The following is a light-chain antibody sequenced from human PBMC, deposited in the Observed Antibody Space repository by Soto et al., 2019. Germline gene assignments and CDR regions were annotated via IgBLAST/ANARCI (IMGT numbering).Light chain of an antibody. V-gene: IGKV1-5*03. Sequence: DIQMTQSPSTLSASMGDRVTITCRASQSVSSWLAWYQQKPGKVPKLLIYKASTLESGVPSRFSGSGSGTEFTLTISSLQPDDFATYDCQHYSTYSPTFGQGTKVEIK. J-gene: IGKJ1*01. CDR3: QHYSTYSPT. CDR2: KAS. CDR1: QSVSSW.